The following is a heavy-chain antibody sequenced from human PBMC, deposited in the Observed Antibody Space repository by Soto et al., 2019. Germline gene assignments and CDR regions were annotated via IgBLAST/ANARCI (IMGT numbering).Heavy chain of an antibody. J-gene: IGHJ4*02. CDR2: IYYSGST. CDR3: ARGRRWLQSNPFPFDY. D-gene: IGHD5-12*01. CDR1: GGSISSGGYY. V-gene: IGHV4-31*03. Sequence: TSETLSLTCTVSGGSISSGGYYWSWIRQHPGKGLEWIGYIYYSGSTYYNPSLKSRVTISVDTSKNQFSLKLSSVTAADTAVYYCARGRRWLQSNPFPFDYWGQGTLVTVSS.